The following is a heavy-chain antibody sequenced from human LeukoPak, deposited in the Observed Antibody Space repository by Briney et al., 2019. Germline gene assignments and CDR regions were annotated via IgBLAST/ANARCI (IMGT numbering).Heavy chain of an antibody. CDR1: GGTFSSYA. CDR3: ARAAPYDSSGYYEP. Sequence: GASVKVSCKASGGTFSSYAISWVRQAPGQGLEWMGRIIPILGIANYAQKLQGRVTITADKSTSTAYVELSSLRSEDTAVYYCARAAPYDSSGYYEPWGQGTLVTVSS. J-gene: IGHJ5*02. CDR2: IIPILGIA. V-gene: IGHV1-69*04. D-gene: IGHD3-22*01.